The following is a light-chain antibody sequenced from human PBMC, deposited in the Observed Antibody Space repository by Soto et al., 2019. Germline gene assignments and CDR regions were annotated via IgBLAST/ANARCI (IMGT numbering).Light chain of an antibody. CDR3: QQSYSNPHWT. CDR1: QSVSSSY. J-gene: IGKJ1*01. V-gene: IGKV3-20*01. CDR2: GAS. Sequence: ETVLTQSPGTLSLSPGETATLSCISSQSVSSSYLAWYQQKPGQAPRLLIYGASSRATGIPDRFSGSGSGTDFTLTISSLQPEDFATYYCQQSYSNPHWTFGQGTKVDI.